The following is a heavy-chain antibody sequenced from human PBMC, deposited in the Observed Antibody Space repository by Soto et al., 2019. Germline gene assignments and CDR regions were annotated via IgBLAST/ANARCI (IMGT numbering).Heavy chain of an antibody. V-gene: IGHV3-30-3*01. CDR3: ARAGYYDSSGYYYFDY. CDR2: ISYDGSNK. CDR1: GFTFSSYA. D-gene: IGHD3-22*01. J-gene: IGHJ4*02. Sequence: GGSLILSCAASGFTFSSYAMHWVRQAPGKGLEWVAVISYDGSNKYYADSVKGRFTISRDNSKNTLYLQMNSLRAEDTAVYYCARAGYYDSSGYYYFDYWGQGTLVTVSS.